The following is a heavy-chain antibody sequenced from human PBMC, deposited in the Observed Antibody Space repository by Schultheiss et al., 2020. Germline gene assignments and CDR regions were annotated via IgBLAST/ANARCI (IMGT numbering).Heavy chain of an antibody. D-gene: IGHD4-23*01. CDR2: INHSGST. V-gene: IGHV4-59*12. CDR1: GGSISSYY. CDR3: ARDGDYGGNRAFDI. J-gene: IGHJ3*02. Sequence: SETLSLTCTVSGGSISSYYWSWIRQPPGKGLEWIGEINHSGSTNYNPSLKSRVTISVDKSKNQFSLKLSSVTAADTAVYYCARDGDYGGNRAFDIWGQGTMVTVSS.